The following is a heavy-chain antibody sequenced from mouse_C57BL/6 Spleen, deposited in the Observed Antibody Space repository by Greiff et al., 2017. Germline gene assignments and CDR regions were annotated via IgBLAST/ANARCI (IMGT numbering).Heavy chain of an antibody. CDR1: GYTFTSYW. V-gene: IGHV1-50*01. D-gene: IGHD1-1*01. CDR2: IDPSDSYT. J-gene: IGHJ3*01. CDR3: ARRRENYGSSSWFAY. Sequence: VQLQQPGAELVKPGASVKLSCKASGYTFTSYWMQWVKQRPGQGLEWIGEIDPSDSYTNYNQKFKGKATLTVDTSSSTAYMQLSSLTSEDSAVYYCARRRENYGSSSWFAYWGQGTLVTVSA.